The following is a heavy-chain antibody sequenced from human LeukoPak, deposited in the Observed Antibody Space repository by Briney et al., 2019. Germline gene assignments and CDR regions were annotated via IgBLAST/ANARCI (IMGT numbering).Heavy chain of an antibody. J-gene: IGHJ5*02. CDR1: GDSVSSNSAA. Sequence: SQTLSLNCAISGDSVSSNSAAWNWIRQTPSRSLEWLGRTYYRSKWYNDYAVSVKSRVTINPDTSKNQSSLHLHSVTPEDTAVYYCASAHCSGTSCYFWFDPWGQGTLVTVSS. CDR3: ASAHCSGTSCYFWFDP. V-gene: IGHV6-1*01. CDR2: TYYRSKWYN. D-gene: IGHD2-2*01.